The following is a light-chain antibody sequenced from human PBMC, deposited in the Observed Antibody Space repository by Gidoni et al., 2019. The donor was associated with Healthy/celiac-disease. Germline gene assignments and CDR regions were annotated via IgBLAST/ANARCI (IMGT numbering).Light chain of an antibody. J-gene: IGKJ2*01. Sequence: DIQMTQSPSSLSASVGDRVTITCRASQSISSYVNWYQQKPGKAPKLLIYAASSLQSGVPSRFSGSGSGTAFTLTISSLQPEDFATYYCQQSYSTLSTFXXXTKLEIK. CDR3: QQSYSTLST. CDR2: AAS. CDR1: QSISSY. V-gene: IGKV1-39*01.